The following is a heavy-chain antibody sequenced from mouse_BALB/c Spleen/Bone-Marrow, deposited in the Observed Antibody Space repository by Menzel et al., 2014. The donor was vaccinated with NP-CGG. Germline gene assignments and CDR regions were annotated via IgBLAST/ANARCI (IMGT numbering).Heavy chain of an antibody. V-gene: IGHV7-1*02. D-gene: IGHD3-3*01. CDR1: GFTFSDFY. CDR2: SRNKANDYTT. Sequence: EVKLVESGGGLVQPGGSLRLSCATSGFTFSDFYVEWVRQPPGKRLEWIAASRNKANDYTTEYSASVKGRFIVSRDTSQSILYLQMNALRAEDTAIYYCARAPGTWYFDYWGQGTTLTVSS. J-gene: IGHJ2*01. CDR3: ARAPGTWYFDY.